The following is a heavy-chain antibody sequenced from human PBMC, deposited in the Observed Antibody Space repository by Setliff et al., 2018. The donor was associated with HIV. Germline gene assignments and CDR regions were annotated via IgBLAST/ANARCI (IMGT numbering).Heavy chain of an antibody. CDR2: IYYTGST. J-gene: IGHJ4*02. CDR3: AREARSGWYDLAY. CDR1: GGSISNHY. D-gene: IGHD6-19*01. Sequence: SETLSLTCSVSGGSISNHYWSWIRQPPGKGLEWIGYIYYTGSTNYNPSLRGRVTISVDTSKKQFSLKLSSVTAADTAVYFCAREARSGWYDLAYWGQGTLVTVSS. V-gene: IGHV4-59*11.